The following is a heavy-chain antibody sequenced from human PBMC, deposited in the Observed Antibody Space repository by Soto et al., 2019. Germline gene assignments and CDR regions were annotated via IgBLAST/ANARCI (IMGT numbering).Heavy chain of an antibody. CDR2: ISGSGTAT. CDR3: ARGRGGYNLYYYYGMDV. D-gene: IGHD5-12*01. V-gene: IGHV3-23*01. Sequence: TGGSLRLSCEASGFTFSSYAMIWVRQAPGKALEWVSGISGSGTATFYADSVKGRFTISRDNSKNTLYLQMDTPRADDTAVYYCARGRGGYNLYYYYGMDVWGQGTTVTVSS. CDR1: GFTFSSYA. J-gene: IGHJ6*02.